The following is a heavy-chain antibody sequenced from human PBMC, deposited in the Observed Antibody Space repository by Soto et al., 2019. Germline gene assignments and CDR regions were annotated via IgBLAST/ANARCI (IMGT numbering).Heavy chain of an antibody. CDR2: ISAYNGNT. Sequence: ASVKVSCKASGYTFTSYGISWVRQAPGQGLEWMGWISAYNGNTNYAQKLQGRVTMTTDTSTSTAYMELRSLRSDDTAVYYCARDLPSQLVSLFGELTLFDYWGQGTLVTVSS. D-gene: IGHD3-10*02. J-gene: IGHJ4*02. CDR1: GYTFTSYG. CDR3: ARDLPSQLVSLFGELTLFDY. V-gene: IGHV1-18*01.